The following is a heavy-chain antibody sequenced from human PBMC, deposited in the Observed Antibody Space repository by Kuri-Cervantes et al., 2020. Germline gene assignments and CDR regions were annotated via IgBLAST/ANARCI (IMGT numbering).Heavy chain of an antibody. CDR2: TYYRSKWYN. V-gene: IGHV6-1*01. D-gene: IGHD3-9*01. Sequence: SCAISGDSVSSNSAAWNWIRQSPSRGLEWLGRTYYRSKWYNDYAVSVKSRITINPDTSKNQFSLQLNSVTPEDTAVYYCARDHRNVLRYLDWLPRLRGYYGMDVWGQGTTVTVSS. CDR1: GDSVSSNSAA. CDR3: ARDHRNVLRYLDWLPRLRGYYGMDV. J-gene: IGHJ6*02.